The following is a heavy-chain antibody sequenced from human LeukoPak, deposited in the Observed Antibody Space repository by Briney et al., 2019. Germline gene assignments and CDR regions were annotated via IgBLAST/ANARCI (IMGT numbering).Heavy chain of an antibody. CDR2: ISSNGGST. V-gene: IGHV3-64*01. D-gene: IGHD1-26*01. CDR3: ARVYGGATRLPADY. CDR1: GFTFSSYA. Sequence: GGSLRLFCAASGFTFSSYAMHWVRQAPGKGLEYVSAISSNGGSTYYANSVKGRFTISRDNSKNTLYLQMGSLRAEDMAVYYCARVYGGATRLPADYWGQGALVTVSS. J-gene: IGHJ4*02.